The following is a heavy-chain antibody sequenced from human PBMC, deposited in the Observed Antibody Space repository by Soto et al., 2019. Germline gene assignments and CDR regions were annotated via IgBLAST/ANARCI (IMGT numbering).Heavy chain of an antibody. CDR3: ARYSGSYPYAFDI. V-gene: IGHV3-7*01. D-gene: IGHD1-26*01. Sequence: GSLRLSCAASGFTFSSYWMSWVRQAPGKGLEWVANIKQDGSEKYYVDSVKGRFTISRDNAKNSLYLQMNSLRAEDTAVYYCARYSGSYPYAFDIWGQGTMVTVSS. CDR1: GFTFSSYW. J-gene: IGHJ3*02. CDR2: IKQDGSEK.